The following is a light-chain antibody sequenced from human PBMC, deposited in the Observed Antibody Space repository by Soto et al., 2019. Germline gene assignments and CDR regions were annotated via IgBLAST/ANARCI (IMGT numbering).Light chain of an antibody. CDR2: RAS. V-gene: IGKV1-5*03. Sequence: DIQMTQSPSALSASVGDSVTITCRADENINTWLAWFQQKPGTAPKLLIYRASNLQSGVPSRFSGSGSGTDFTLTITRLQPDDVATYYCQQYYRYAYTFGQGTKLDIK. CDR3: QQYYRYAYT. J-gene: IGKJ2*01. CDR1: ENINTW.